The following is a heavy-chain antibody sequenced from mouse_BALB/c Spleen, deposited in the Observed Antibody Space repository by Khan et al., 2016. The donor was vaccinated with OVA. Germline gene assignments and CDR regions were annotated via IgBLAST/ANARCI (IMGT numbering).Heavy chain of an antibody. Sequence: QIQLVQSGAELAKPGASVKMSCKASGYTFTSYWMHWVKQRPGQGLEWIGYINPSTGDAEYNQKFKEKSTLTTDKSSSTAYMQLSSLTSEDCAGYYCAGCGLFSYGGMWDAMDYWGQGTSVTVSS. CDR1: GYTFTSYW. J-gene: IGHJ4*01. CDR3: AGCGLFSYGGMWDAMDY. D-gene: IGHD1-1*01. V-gene: IGHV1-7*01. CDR2: INPSTGDA.